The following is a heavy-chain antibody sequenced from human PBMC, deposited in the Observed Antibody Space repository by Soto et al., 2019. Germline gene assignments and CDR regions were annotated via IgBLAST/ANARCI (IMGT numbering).Heavy chain of an antibody. CDR1: GYTFRTHA. CDR2: ISSGGGYK. D-gene: IGHD4-4*01. J-gene: IGHJ4*02. Sequence: PGGSLRLSCAGSGYTFRTHAMSWVRQAPGKGLEWVSAISSGGGYKHYAASVEGRFTVSRGDSKSTLYLQMNDLRAEDTAVYYCVKYLTTVVTGWGQGSLVTVSS. CDR3: VKYLTTVVTG. V-gene: IGHV3-23*01.